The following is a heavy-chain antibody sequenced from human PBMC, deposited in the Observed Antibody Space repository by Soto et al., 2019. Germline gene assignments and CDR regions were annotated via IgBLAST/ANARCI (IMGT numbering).Heavy chain of an antibody. J-gene: IGHJ4*02. Sequence: SETLSLTCTVSGASISSYYWSWIRQPPGKGLEWIAYIHYSGISDHNPSLKSRLPISVDTSKSQFSLRLSSVTAADTAVYYCARERYYFDYWGQGTLVTVSS. CDR3: ARERYYFDY. CDR1: GASISSYY. CDR2: IHYSGIS. V-gene: IGHV4-59*01.